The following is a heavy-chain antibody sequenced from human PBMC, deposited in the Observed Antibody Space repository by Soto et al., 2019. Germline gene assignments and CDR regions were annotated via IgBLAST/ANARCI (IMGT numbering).Heavy chain of an antibody. J-gene: IGHJ2*01. V-gene: IGHV1-3*01. D-gene: IGHD1-26*01. CDR1: GYTFASYA. Sequence: GASVKVSCKASGYTFASYARQWVRQAPGQRLEWMGWINAGNGNTKYSQKFQGRVTITRDTSASTAYMELSSLRSEDTAVYYCARGGSLYWYFDLWGRGTPVTSPQ. CDR3: ARGGSLYWYFDL. CDR2: INAGNGNT.